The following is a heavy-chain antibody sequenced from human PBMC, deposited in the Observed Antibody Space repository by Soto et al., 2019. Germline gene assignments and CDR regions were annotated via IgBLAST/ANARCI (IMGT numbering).Heavy chain of an antibody. J-gene: IGHJ2*01. D-gene: IGHD2-2*01. V-gene: IGHV1-69*04. CDR2: IISVLGLP. CDR1: GGTFSSYS. CDR3: ARDRCSSTSCARGNWYFDL. Sequence: QVQLAQSGAEVKKPGSSVKVSCKASGGTFSSYSISWVRQAPGQGLEWMGRIISVLGLPNYAQKFQGRVTITADKSTSTAYMELTSLKSEDTAVYYCARDRCSSTSCARGNWYFDLWGRGTLVTVSS.